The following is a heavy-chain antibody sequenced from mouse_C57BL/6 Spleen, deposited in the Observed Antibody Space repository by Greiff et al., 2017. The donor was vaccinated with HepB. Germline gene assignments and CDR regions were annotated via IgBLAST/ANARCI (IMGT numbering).Heavy chain of an antibody. CDR3: ARHEVNYGSGHWYFDV. CDR1: GYTFTEYT. CDR2: FYPGSGSI. J-gene: IGHJ1*03. D-gene: IGHD1-1*01. Sequence: VMLVESGAELVKPGASVKLSCKASGYTFTEYTIHWVKQRSGQGLEWIGWFYPGSGSIKYNEKFKDKATLTADKSSSTVYMELSRLTSEDSAVYFCARHEVNYGSGHWYFDVWGTGTTVTVSS. V-gene: IGHV1-62-2*01.